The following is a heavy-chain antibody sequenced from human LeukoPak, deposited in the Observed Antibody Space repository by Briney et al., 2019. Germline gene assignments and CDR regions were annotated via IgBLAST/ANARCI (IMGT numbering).Heavy chain of an antibody. Sequence: GGSLRLSCEASGFSFSMYWMDWVRQAPGKGLEWVANIKRDGSERHCLDSVRGRFTVSRDNAKNSLYLQLNSLRAEDTAVYFCARDTTYYESSAYYDSYDIWGQGTMVTVSS. CDR2: IKRDGSER. V-gene: IGHV3-7*01. CDR3: ARDTTYYESSAYYDSYDI. J-gene: IGHJ3*02. CDR1: GFSFSMYW. D-gene: IGHD3-22*01.